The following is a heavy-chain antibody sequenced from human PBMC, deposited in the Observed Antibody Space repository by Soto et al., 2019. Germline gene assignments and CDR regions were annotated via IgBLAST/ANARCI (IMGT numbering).Heavy chain of an antibody. CDR1: GGSISSYY. Sequence: ASETLSLTCTVSGGSISSYYWSWIRQPPGKGLEWIGYIYYSGSTNYNPSLKSRVTISVDTSKNQFSLKLSSVTAADTAVYYCARDGYYYGSFDIWGQGTMVTVSS. D-gene: IGHD3-10*01. V-gene: IGHV4-59*01. J-gene: IGHJ3*02. CDR2: IYYSGST. CDR3: ARDGYYYGSFDI.